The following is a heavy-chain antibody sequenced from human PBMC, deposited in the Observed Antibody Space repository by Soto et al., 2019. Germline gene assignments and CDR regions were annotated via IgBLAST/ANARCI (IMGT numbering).Heavy chain of an antibody. Sequence: GASVKVSCKASGGTFSSYAISWVRQAPGQGLEWMGGIIPIFGTANYAQKFQGRVTITADESISTAYMELSRLRSDDTAMYYCARGDCSGGSCYTPYYYGMDVWGQGTTVTVSS. D-gene: IGHD2-15*01. V-gene: IGHV1-69*13. CDR2: IIPIFGTA. CDR1: GGTFSSYA. J-gene: IGHJ6*02. CDR3: ARGDCSGGSCYTPYYYGMDV.